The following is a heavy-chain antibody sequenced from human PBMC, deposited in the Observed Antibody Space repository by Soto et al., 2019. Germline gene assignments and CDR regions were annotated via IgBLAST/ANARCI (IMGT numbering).Heavy chain of an antibody. J-gene: IGHJ4*02. Sequence: QVQLVESGGGVVQPGRSLRLSCAASGFTFSSYGMHWVRQAPGKGLEWVAVIWYDGSNKYYADSVKGRFTISRDNSKNTLYLQMNSLRAEDTAVYYCATLYDSSGDFVYWGQGTLVTVSS. D-gene: IGHD3-22*01. CDR3: ATLYDSSGDFVY. V-gene: IGHV3-33*01. CDR1: GFTFSSYG. CDR2: IWYDGSNK.